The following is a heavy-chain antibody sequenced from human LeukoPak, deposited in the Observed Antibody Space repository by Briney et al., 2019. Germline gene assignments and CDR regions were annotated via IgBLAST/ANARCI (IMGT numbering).Heavy chain of an antibody. Sequence: GGSLRLSCAASGFTFSSYEMNWVRQAPGKGLEWASYISSSCSTIYYADSVKGRFPITRDNAKNSLYLQMNSLRAEDTAVYYCARGCSGGSCYPGAFDIWGQGTMVTVSS. J-gene: IGHJ3*02. CDR3: ARGCSGGSCYPGAFDI. CDR2: ISSSCSTI. D-gene: IGHD2-15*01. CDR1: GFTFSSYE. V-gene: IGHV3-48*03.